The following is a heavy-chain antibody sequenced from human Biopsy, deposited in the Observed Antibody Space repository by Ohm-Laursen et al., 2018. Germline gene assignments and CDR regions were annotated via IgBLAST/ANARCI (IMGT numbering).Heavy chain of an antibody. CDR1: GGSISSSTTYY. Sequence: SQTLSLTCTVSGGSISSSTTYYWSWIRQPPGKGLEWIGEINHSGSTNYNPSLKSRVTISLDTSKNQLSLKLSSVTAADTAVYYCARESDSSGYYYRDYWGQGTLVTVSS. V-gene: IGHV4-39*07. CDR2: INHSGST. J-gene: IGHJ4*02. D-gene: IGHD3-22*01. CDR3: ARESDSSGYYYRDY.